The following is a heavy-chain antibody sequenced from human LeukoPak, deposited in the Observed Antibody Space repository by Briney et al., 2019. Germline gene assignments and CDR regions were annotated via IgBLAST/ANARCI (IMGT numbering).Heavy chain of an antibody. V-gene: IGHV4-39*01. J-gene: IGHJ6*02. CDR2: IYYSGST. D-gene: IGHD2-2*01. Sequence: SETLSLTCTVSGGSISISNYYWGWIRQPPGRGLEWFGSIYYSGSTYYNPSLKSRVTISVDTSENQFSLKLSSVTAADTAVYYCARQGTTSPQHYFHYYGMDAWGQGTTVTVSS. CDR3: ARQGTTSPQHYFHYYGMDA. CDR1: GGSISISNYY.